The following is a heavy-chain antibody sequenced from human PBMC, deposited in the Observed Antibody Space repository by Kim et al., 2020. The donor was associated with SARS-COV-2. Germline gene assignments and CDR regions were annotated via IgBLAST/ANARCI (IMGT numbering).Heavy chain of an antibody. CDR2: ISSSGSTI. J-gene: IGHJ4*02. CDR3: ARCYAVGDD. Sequence: GGSLRLSCAASGFTFSSYELNWVRQAPGKGLEWVSYISSSGSTIYYADLVKGRFTISRDNAKNSLFLQMNSLRAEDTAVYYCARCYAVGDDWGQGTLVT. D-gene: IGHD2-2*01. CDR1: GFTFSSYE. V-gene: IGHV3-48*03.